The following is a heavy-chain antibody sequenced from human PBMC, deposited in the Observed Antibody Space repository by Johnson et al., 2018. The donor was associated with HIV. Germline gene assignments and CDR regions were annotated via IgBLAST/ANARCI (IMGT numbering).Heavy chain of an antibody. Sequence: QVQLVESGGGVVQPGRSLRLSCAASGFTFSSYAMHWVRQAPGKGLEWVALISYDGYNKYYADSVKGRFTISRDNFKNTMYLQMNSLRAEDTAVYYCARDRYYNFWSGYYPDAFDVCGQGTMVSVSS. J-gene: IGHJ3*01. CDR3: ARDRYYNFWSGYYPDAFDV. CDR2: ISYDGYNK. V-gene: IGHV3-30-3*01. D-gene: IGHD3-3*01. CDR1: GFTFSSYA.